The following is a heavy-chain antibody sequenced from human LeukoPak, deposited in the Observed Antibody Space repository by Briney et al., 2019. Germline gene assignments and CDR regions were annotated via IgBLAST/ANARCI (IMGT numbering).Heavy chain of an antibody. CDR2: ISSSGSTI. V-gene: IGHV3-48*03. CDR3: AKDGQTMHLPPYYYYSYMDV. CDR1: GFTFSSYE. Sequence: GGSLRLSCAASGFTFSSYEMNWVRQAPGKGLEWVSYISSSGSTIYYADSVKGRFTISRDNAKNSLYLQMNSLRAEDTAVYYCAKDGQTMHLPPYYYYSYMDVWGKGTTVTVSS. J-gene: IGHJ6*03. D-gene: IGHD2-2*01.